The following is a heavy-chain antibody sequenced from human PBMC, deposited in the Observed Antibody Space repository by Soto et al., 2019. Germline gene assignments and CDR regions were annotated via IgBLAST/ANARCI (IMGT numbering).Heavy chain of an antibody. J-gene: IGHJ6*03. Sequence: PSETLSLTCTVSGGSISSYYWSWIRQPPGKGLEWIGYIYYSGSTNYNPSLKSRVTISVDTSKNQFSLKLSSVTAADTAVYYCARTPTTVSTRVDYYYYYMVVRGKGTTVSVSS. D-gene: IGHD4-4*01. V-gene: IGHV4-59*01. CDR3: ARTPTTVSTRVDYYYYYMVV. CDR2: IYYSGST. CDR1: GGSISSYY.